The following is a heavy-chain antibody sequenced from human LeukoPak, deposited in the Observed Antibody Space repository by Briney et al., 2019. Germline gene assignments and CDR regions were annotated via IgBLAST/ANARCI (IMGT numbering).Heavy chain of an antibody. D-gene: IGHD4-17*01. Sequence: SVKVSCXASGGTFSSYAISWVRQAPGQGLEWMGGIIPIFGTANYAQKFQGRVTITTDESTSTAYMELSSLRSEDTAVCYCARDSNGDYGFDYWGQGTLVTVSS. CDR3: ARDSNGDYGFDY. CDR1: GGTFSSYA. CDR2: IIPIFGTA. V-gene: IGHV1-69*05. J-gene: IGHJ4*02.